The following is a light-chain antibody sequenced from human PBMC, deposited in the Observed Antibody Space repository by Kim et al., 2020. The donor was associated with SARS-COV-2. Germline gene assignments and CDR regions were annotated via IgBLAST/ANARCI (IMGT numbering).Light chain of an antibody. V-gene: IGLV1-47*01. CDR3: AAWDNSLSGSWV. CDR1: RDNCASNY. CDR2: RNN. Sequence: QRVHLACSGSRDNCASNYVFWCEQLPGTAPKHSICRNNRWPSGVSDRFSGSESGTSASLAISGLRSKDEADYYCAAWDNSLSGSWVFGGGTQLSVL. J-gene: IGLJ3*02.